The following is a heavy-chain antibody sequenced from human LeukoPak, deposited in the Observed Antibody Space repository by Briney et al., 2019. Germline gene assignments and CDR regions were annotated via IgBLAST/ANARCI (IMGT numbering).Heavy chain of an antibody. CDR2: IKQDGSER. V-gene: IGHV3-7*04. CDR3: ARGPSGGNGFSY. Sequence: GGSLTLSCAASGFTFSSYWMSWLRQAPGKGLEWVANIKQDGSERYYVDSVKGRFTSSRDNAKNSLYLQMNSLRAVDTAVYYCARGPSGGNGFSYWGRGTLVTVSS. CDR1: GFTFSSYW. D-gene: IGHD2-15*01. J-gene: IGHJ4*02.